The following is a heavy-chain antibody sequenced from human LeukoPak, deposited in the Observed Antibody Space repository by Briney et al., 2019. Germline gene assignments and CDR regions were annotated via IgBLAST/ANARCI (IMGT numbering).Heavy chain of an antibody. CDR2: INPIGGST. Sequence: ASVKVSCKASGYTFTSYYMQWVRQAPGQGLEWMGIINPIGGSTSYTQKLQGRVTMTRDMSTGTVYMELSSLRSEDTAVYYCARAYSSSTGFDYWGQGTLVTVSS. CDR1: GYTFTSYY. D-gene: IGHD6-13*01. J-gene: IGHJ4*02. V-gene: IGHV1-46*04. CDR3: ARAYSSSTGFDY.